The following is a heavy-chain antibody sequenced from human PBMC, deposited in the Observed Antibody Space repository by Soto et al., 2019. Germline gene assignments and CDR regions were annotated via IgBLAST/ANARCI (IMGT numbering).Heavy chain of an antibody. Sequence: QVQLVQSGAEVKKPGASVKVSCKASGYTFTGYYMHWVRQAPGQGLEWMGWINPNSGGTNYAQKLEGRVTMTTDTSTTTAYMELRSLRSDDTAVYYCARCFCSGGTCYDYWGQGTLVTVSS. V-gene: IGHV1-2*02. CDR3: ARCFCSGGTCYDY. D-gene: IGHD2-15*01. J-gene: IGHJ4*02. CDR1: GYTFTGYY. CDR2: INPNSGGT.